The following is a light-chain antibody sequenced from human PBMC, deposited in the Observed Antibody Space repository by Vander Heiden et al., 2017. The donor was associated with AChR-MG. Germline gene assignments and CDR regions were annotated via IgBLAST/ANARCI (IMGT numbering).Light chain of an antibody. CDR3: RQGTHWPWT. V-gene: IGKV2-30*01. J-gene: IGKJ1*01. CDR2: KVS. Sequence: DVVLTQSPLSLPVTLGQPASISCRSSQSLVFTDGKFYLNWFLQRPGQSPRRLIYKVSDRDSGVPDRFSGGGSGTNFTLRISRVESEDVGVYYCRQGTHWPWTFGQGTKVEIK. CDR1: QSLVFTDGKFY.